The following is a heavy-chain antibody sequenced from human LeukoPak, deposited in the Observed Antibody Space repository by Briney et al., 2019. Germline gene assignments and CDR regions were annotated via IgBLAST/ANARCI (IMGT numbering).Heavy chain of an antibody. CDR2: IYHSGST. CDR1: GGSISSSSYY. Sequence: IPSETLSLTCTVSGGSISSSSYYWGWIRQPPGKGLEWIGSIYHSGSTNYNPSLKSRVTISVDKSKNQFSLKLNSVTAADTAVYFCARYSYGLMYFFDYWGQGTLVTVPS. CDR3: ARYSYGLMYFFDY. D-gene: IGHD5-18*01. V-gene: IGHV4-39*07. J-gene: IGHJ4*02.